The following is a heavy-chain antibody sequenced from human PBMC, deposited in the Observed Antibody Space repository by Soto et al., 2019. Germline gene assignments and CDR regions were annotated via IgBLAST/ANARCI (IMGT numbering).Heavy chain of an antibody. Sequence: ASVKVSCKASGYTFTNFGISWVRQAPGQGLEWMGWISAYNGNTNYAQKFQGRVTITRDTSASTAYMELSSLRSEDTAVYYCARGERYYYDSSGYFGFEYWGQGTLVTVSS. CDR3: ARGERYYYDSSGYFGFEY. J-gene: IGHJ4*02. CDR1: GYTFTNFG. CDR2: ISAYNGNT. V-gene: IGHV1-18*01. D-gene: IGHD3-22*01.